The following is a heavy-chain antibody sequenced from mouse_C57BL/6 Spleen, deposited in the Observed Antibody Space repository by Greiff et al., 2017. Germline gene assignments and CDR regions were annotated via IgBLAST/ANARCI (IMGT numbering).Heavy chain of an antibody. CDR1: GFTFTDYG. J-gene: IGHJ2*01. CDR3: ARDWDDYFGG. Sequence: EVQRVESGGGLVKPGASLKLSCAASGFTFTDYGMHWVRQAPEKGLEWVAYISPVSSTIYYADTVKGRFTISRDNAKNTLFLEITSLRSEDSAMYYCARDWDDYFGGGGQGTTLTV. D-gene: IGHD4-1*01. V-gene: IGHV5-17*01. CDR2: ISPVSSTI.